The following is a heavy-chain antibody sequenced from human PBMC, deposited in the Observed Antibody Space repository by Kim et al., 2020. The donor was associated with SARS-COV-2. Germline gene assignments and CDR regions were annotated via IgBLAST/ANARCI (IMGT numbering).Heavy chain of an antibody. Sequence: PALKRRVTISVDTSKNQFYLKLSSVTAADTAVYYCARDLWGRGEANWFDPWGQGTLVTVSS. CDR3: ARDLWGRGEANWFDP. J-gene: IGHJ5*02. V-gene: IGHV4-31*02. D-gene: IGHD3-16*01.